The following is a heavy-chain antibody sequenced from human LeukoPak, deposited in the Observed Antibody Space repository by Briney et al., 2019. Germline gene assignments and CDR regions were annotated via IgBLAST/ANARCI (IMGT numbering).Heavy chain of an antibody. CDR1: GFTFDDYS. CDR2: ISGDGGTT. J-gene: IGHJ5*01. D-gene: IGHD1-7*01. CDR3: AKHNWDYDS. Sequence: PGGSLRLSCAASGFTFDDYSMHWVRQAPGKGLEWVSPISGDGGTTYYADSVKGRFTISRDNSKNSLYLQMSSLRTEDTALYYCAKHNWDYDSWGQGTLVTVSS. V-gene: IGHV3-43*02.